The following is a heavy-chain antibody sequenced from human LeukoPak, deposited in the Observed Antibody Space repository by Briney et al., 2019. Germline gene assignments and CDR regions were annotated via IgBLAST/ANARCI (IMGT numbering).Heavy chain of an antibody. CDR3: ARESPYVYGDYSTGMDV. J-gene: IGHJ6*02. Sequence: ASVKVSCKVSGYTLTELSMHWVRQAPGKGLEWMGCFDPEDGETIYAQRFQGRVTMTEDTSTDTAYMELSSLRSDDTAVYYCARESPYVYGDYSTGMDVWGQGTTVTVSS. CDR2: FDPEDGET. D-gene: IGHD4-17*01. CDR1: GYTLTELS. V-gene: IGHV1-24*01.